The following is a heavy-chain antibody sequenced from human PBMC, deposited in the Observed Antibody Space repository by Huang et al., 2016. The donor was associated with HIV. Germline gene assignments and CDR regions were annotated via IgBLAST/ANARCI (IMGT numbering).Heavy chain of an antibody. CDR2: RNPNSGNT. V-gene: IGHV1-8*01. Sequence: QVQLVQSGAEVKKPGASVKVSCKASGYTFSNYDINGGRPAPGQGLGWMGWRNPNSGNTGYARKFQGRVTMTRSTSISTAYMELSRLRFEDTAVYYCATLPPVNYGRSGGRVRDYWGQGSLVTVSS. CDR3: ATLPPVNYGRSGGRVRDY. D-gene: IGHD2-15*01. J-gene: IGHJ4*02. CDR1: GYTFSNYD.